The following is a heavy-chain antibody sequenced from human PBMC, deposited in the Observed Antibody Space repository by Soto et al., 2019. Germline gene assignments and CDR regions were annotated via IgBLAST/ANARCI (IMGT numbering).Heavy chain of an antibody. CDR1: GFTFSSYA. J-gene: IGHJ6*02. Sequence: GGSLRLSCAASGFTFSSYAMSWVRQAPGKGLEWVSAISGSGGSTYYADSVKGRFTISRDNSKNTLYLQMNSLRAEDTAVYYTAAGTHIFGMDDWGQGTTVTVSS. V-gene: IGHV3-23*01. CDR3: AAGTHIFGMDD. CDR2: ISGSGGST. D-gene: IGHD6-13*01.